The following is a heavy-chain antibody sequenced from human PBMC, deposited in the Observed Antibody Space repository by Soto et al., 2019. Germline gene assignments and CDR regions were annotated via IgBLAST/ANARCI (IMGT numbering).Heavy chain of an antibody. J-gene: IGHJ4*02. CDR2: IYYSGST. CDR1: GGSVSSGSYY. V-gene: IGHV4-61*01. Sequence: SETLSLTCTVSGGSVSSGSYYWSWIRQPPGKGLEWIGYIYYSGSTNYNPSLKSRVTISVDTSKNQFSLKLSSATAADTAVYYCARLNPRRYHDYWGQGSLVPVSS. D-gene: IGHD2-2*01. CDR3: ARLNPRRYHDY.